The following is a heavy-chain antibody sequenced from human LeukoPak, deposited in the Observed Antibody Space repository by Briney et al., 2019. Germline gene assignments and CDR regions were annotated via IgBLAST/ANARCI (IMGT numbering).Heavy chain of an antibody. J-gene: IGHJ6*02. CDR3: ARVPEGGCGGDCYSFPFYYGMDV. D-gene: IGHD2-21*02. CDR1: GGSISSYY. Sequence: SETLSLTCTVSGGSISSYYWSWIRQPPGKGLEWIGYIHYSGSTNYNPSLKSRVTISVDTSKNQFSLKLSSVTAADTAVYYCARVPEGGCGGDCYSFPFYYGMDVWGQGTTVTVSS. CDR2: IHYSGST. V-gene: IGHV4-59*01.